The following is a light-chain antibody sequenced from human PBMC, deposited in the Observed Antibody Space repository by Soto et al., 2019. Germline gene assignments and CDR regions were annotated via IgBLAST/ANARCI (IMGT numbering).Light chain of an antibody. J-gene: IGKJ1*01. CDR1: QGISNY. Sequence: DIQMTQSPSSLSASVGDRVTITCRASQGISNYLAWYQQKPGKVPKLLIYAASTLQSGVPSRFIGSGSGTDFTLTFSSLQPEDVATYYCQKYNSAPQTFGQGTKVDI. V-gene: IGKV1-27*01. CDR2: AAS. CDR3: QKYNSAPQT.